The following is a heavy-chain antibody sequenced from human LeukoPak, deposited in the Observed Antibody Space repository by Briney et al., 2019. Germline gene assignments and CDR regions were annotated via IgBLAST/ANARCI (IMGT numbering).Heavy chain of an antibody. V-gene: IGHV3-21*03. J-gene: IGHJ4*02. CDR2: ISSSSSYI. CDR1: GFTFSSYS. Sequence: GGSLRLSCAASGFTFSSYSMNWVRQAPGKGLEWVSSISSSSSYIYYADSVKGRFTISRDNAKNSLYLQMNSLKTEDTAVYYCATIYSNFLLNYWGQGSMVTVSS. D-gene: IGHD4-11*01. CDR3: ATIYSNFLLNY.